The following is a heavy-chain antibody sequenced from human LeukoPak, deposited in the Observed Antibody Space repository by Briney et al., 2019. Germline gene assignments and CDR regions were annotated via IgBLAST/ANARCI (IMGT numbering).Heavy chain of an antibody. J-gene: IGHJ6*02. Sequence: ASVKVSCRACGGTFSSYAISWVRQASGQGLEWVGGIIPIFGTTNCAQKIRGRVTITADESTSTAYMELRSLRSDDTAVYCCARLDIVVVPAAIFHYYGMDVWGQGTTVTVSS. V-gene: IGHV1-69*13. D-gene: IGHD2-2*02. CDR2: IIPIFGTT. CDR3: ARLDIVVVPAAIFHYYGMDV. CDR1: GGTFSSYA.